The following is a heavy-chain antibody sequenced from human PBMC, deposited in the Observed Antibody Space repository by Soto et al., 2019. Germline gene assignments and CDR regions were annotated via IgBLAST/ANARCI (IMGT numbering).Heavy chain of an antibody. D-gene: IGHD3-10*01. CDR1: GAPISTGNW. CDR3: ARHSSYYYYSRAYYDS. Sequence: QVHLQESGPGLVQSSGTLSLTCGVSGAPISTGNWWTWVRQPPGKGLEWIGEIYHGGNTNYRPSLKSRVTISVDKAKSQFSMRLSSVTAADTAVYYCARHSSYYYYSRAYYDSWGQGALVTVSS. J-gene: IGHJ5*01. CDR2: IYHGGNT. V-gene: IGHV4-4*02.